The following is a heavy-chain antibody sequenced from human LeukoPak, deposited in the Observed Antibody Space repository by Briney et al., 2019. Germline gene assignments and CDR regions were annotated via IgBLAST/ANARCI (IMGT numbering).Heavy chain of an antibody. D-gene: IGHD6-6*01. CDR2: INTNTGNP. V-gene: IGHV7-4-1*02. CDR3: ARDCSSGCGY. Sequence: ASVKVSCKASGYTFTNYGMNWVRQATGQGLEWMGWINTNTGNPTYAQGFTGRFVFSLDTSVSTAYLQISSLKTEDTAVYYCARDCSSGCGYWGQGTLVTVSS. J-gene: IGHJ4*02. CDR1: GYTFTNYG.